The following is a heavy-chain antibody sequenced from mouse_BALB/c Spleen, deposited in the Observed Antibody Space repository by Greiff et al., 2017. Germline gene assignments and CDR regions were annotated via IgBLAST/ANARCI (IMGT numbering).Heavy chain of an antibody. CDR3: AREGDYLTWFAY. CDR1: GFTFSSYG. D-gene: IGHD2-4*01. Sequence: EVQRVESGGGLVQPGGSLKLSCAASGFTFSSYGMSWVRQTPDKRLELVATINSNGGSTYYPDSVKGRFTISRDNAKNTLYLQMSSLKSEDTAMYYCAREGDYLTWFAYWGQGTLVTVSA. V-gene: IGHV5-6-3*01. CDR2: INSNGGST. J-gene: IGHJ3*01.